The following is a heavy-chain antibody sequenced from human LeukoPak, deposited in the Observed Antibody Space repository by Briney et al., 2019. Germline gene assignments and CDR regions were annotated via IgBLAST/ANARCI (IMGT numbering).Heavy chain of an antibody. V-gene: IGHV4-30-2*01. CDR2: IYHSGST. CDR1: GGSISSGGYS. J-gene: IGHJ4*02. Sequence: SETLSLTCAVSGGSISSGGYSWSWIRQPPGKGLEWIGYIYHSGSTNYNPSLKSRVTISVDTSKNQFSLKLSSVTAADTAVYYCARVAAALAWGQGTLVTVSS. D-gene: IGHD6-13*01. CDR3: ARVAAALA.